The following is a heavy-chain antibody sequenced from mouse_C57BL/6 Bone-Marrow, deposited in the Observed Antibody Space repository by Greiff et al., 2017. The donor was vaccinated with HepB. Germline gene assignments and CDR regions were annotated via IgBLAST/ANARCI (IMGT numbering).Heavy chain of an antibody. CDR1: GYTFTDYE. V-gene: IGHV1-15*01. Sequence: VQLQQSGAELVRPGASVTLSCKASGYTFTDYEMHWVKQTPVLGLEWIGAIDPETGGTAYNQKFKGKAILTADKSSSTAYMELRSLTSEDSAVYYCTAATSGVAYYAMDDWGQGTSVTVSS. CDR3: TAATSGVAYYAMDD. D-gene: IGHD1-1*01. CDR2: IDPETGGT. J-gene: IGHJ4*01.